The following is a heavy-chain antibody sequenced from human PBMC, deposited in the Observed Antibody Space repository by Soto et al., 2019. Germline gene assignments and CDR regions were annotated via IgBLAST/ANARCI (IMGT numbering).Heavy chain of an antibody. D-gene: IGHD6-13*01. CDR1: GGSISRYY. V-gene: IGHV4-59*08. CDR2: IYYSAST. CDR3: ARAAAGRPYYNYGMDV. J-gene: IGHJ6*02. Sequence: PSETLSLTWTVSGGSISRYYWSWVQQHPGTAQAWTGYIYYSASTNYAPAPTRRVTISVDTSQNQCSLKLSPATAADTAVYYCARAAAGRPYYNYGMDVWGQGTTVTV.